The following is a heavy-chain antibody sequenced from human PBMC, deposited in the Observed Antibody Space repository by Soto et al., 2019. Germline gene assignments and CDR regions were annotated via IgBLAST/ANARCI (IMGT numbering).Heavy chain of an antibody. D-gene: IGHD3-16*01. V-gene: IGHV3-23*01. CDR2: ISGSGGST. Sequence: VGSLRLSCAASGFTFSSYAMSWVRQAPGKGLEWVSAISGSGGSTYYADSVKGRFTISRDNSKNTLYLQMNSLRAEDTAVYYCAKKGRISGIMDWGQGTLVTVSS. CDR1: GFTFSSYA. J-gene: IGHJ4*02. CDR3: AKKGRISGIMD.